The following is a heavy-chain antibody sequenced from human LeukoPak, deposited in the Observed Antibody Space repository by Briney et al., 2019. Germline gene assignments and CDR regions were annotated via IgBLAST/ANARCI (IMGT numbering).Heavy chain of an antibody. CDR3: ARGYSSGWYVLNWFDP. Sequence: PSQTLSLTCAISGDSVSSNSAAWNWIRQSPSRGLEWLGRTYYRSKWYYDYAVSVKSRITINPDTSKNQFSLQLNSVTPEDTAVYYCARGYSSGWYVLNWFDPWGQGTLVTVSS. D-gene: IGHD6-19*01. CDR1: GDSVSSNSAA. V-gene: IGHV6-1*01. CDR2: TYYRSKWYY. J-gene: IGHJ5*02.